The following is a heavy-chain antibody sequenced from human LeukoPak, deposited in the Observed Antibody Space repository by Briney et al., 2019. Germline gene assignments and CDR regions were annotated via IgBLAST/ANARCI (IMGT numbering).Heavy chain of an antibody. D-gene: IGHD4-17*01. Sequence: GGSLRLSCAASGFTFSSFPMDWVRQAPGKGLEYVSAINSNGDSTYYANSVKGRFTISRDNSKNTLYLQMGSLRAEDMAVYYCARRYYGDHGTFDYWGQGTVVTVSS. V-gene: IGHV3-64*01. CDR1: GFTFSSFP. CDR3: ARRYYGDHGTFDY. CDR2: INSNGDST. J-gene: IGHJ4*02.